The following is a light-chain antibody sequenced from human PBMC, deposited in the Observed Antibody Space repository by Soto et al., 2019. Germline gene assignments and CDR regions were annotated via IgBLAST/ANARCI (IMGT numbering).Light chain of an antibody. J-gene: IGLJ1*01. CDR1: SSDVGSYNV. CDR3: CSYAGSSTVV. CDR2: EGS. Sequence: QSALTQPASVSGSPGQSITISCTGTSSDVGSYNVVSWYQQHPGKAPKLMIYEGSKRPSGVSNRFSGSKSGNTASLTISGLQAEDEADYYCCSYAGSSTVVFGTGTKLTVL. V-gene: IGLV2-23*01.